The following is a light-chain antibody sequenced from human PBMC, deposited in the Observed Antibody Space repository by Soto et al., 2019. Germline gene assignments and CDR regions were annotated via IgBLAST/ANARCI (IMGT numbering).Light chain of an antibody. J-gene: IGLJ3*02. Sequence: QSVLTQPPSASGTPGQRVTISCSGSSSNLGSRAVSWYQQVPGTAPKLLIYANSQRPSGVPDRFSASKSGTSASLDISGLRSEDENDYYCAAWDDILNGWVFGGGTKLTVL. V-gene: IGLV1-44*01. CDR3: AAWDDILNGWV. CDR1: SSNLGSRA. CDR2: ANS.